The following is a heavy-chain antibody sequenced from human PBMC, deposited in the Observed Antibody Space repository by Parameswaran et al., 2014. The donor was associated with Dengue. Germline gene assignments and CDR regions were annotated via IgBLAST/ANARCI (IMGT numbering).Heavy chain of an antibody. J-gene: IGHJ6*02. D-gene: IGHD6-13*01. CDR3: AREYSSSWYLSGMDV. Sequence: PGKGLEWIGYIYYSGSTNYNPSLKSRVTISVDTSKNQFSLKLSSVTAADTAVYYCAREYSSSWYLSGMDVWGQGTTVTVSS. V-gene: IGHV4-59*13. CDR2: IYYSGST.